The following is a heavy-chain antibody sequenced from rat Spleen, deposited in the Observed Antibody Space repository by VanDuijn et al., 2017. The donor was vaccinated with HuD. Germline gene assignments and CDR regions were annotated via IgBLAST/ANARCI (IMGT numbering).Heavy chain of an antibody. V-gene: IGHV4-2*01. CDR1: GFNFKDDW. J-gene: IGHJ2*01. CDR3: VREDLGARD. CDR2: VNKDSSII. Sequence: EVKLVESGGGLVQPGRSLKLSCEASGFNFKDDWMGWVRQAPGKGLEWIGEVNKDSSIIKYTPTLKDKITVSRNNAQNTLYLQRSKLGSEDTAIYYCVREDLGARDGGQGAMVTVSS. D-gene: IGHD4-3*01.